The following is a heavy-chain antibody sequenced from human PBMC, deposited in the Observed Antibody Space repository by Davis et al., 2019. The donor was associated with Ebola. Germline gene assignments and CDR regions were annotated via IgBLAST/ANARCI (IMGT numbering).Heavy chain of an antibody. J-gene: IGHJ6*02. CDR3: ARDRWFGEFLNYYGMDV. CDR2: IYYSGST. D-gene: IGHD3-10*01. V-gene: IGHV4-59*01. Sequence: MPSETLSLTCTVSGGSISSYYWTWIRQPPGKGLEWIGYIYYSGSTKYNPSLKSRVTISIDTSKNQFSLKLNSVTAADTAVYCCARDRWFGEFLNYYGMDVWGQGTTVTVSS. CDR1: GGSISSYY.